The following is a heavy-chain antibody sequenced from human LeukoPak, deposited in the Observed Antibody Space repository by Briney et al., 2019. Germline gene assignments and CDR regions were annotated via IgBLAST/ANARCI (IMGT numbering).Heavy chain of an antibody. CDR1: GFTFRTYA. J-gene: IGHJ6*03. CDR2: ISIGGNT. Sequence: GGSLRLSCAASGFTFRTYAMTWVRQAPGKRLEWVSGISIGGNTYYADSVKGRFTISRDNSKNTLYLQMNSLRDEDTAVYYCAKDGTSAYYYHYMDVWGKGTTVTVSS. V-gene: IGHV3-23*01. CDR3: AKDGTSAYYYHYMDV. D-gene: IGHD6-13*01.